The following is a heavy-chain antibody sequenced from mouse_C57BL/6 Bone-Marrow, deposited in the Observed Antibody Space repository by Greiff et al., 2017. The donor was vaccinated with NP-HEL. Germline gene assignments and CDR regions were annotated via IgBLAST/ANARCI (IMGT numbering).Heavy chain of an antibody. Sequence: EVKLVESGGGLVKPGGSLKLSCAASGFTFSSYAMSWVRQTPEKRLAWVATISDGGRYTYYPDNVKGRFTISRDNAKNNLYLQMSHLKSEDTAMYYCARVVYYDAMDYWGQGTSVTVSS. V-gene: IGHV5-4*03. CDR2: ISDGGRYT. CDR3: ARVVYYDAMDY. CDR1: GFTFSSYA. D-gene: IGHD2-1*01. J-gene: IGHJ4*01.